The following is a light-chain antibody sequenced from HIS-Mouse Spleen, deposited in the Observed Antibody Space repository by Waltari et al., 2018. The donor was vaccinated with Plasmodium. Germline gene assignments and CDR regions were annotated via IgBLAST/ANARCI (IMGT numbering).Light chain of an antibody. CDR3: QQRSNWWT. Sequence: EIVLTQSPGTLSLSPGERATLSCRASQSVRSSYLAWYQQKPGQAPRLLIYGASSRATGIPDRFSGSGSGTDFTLTISRLEPEDFAVYYCQQRSNWWTFGQGTKVEIK. CDR1: QSVRSSY. CDR2: GAS. J-gene: IGKJ1*01. V-gene: IGKV3D-20*02.